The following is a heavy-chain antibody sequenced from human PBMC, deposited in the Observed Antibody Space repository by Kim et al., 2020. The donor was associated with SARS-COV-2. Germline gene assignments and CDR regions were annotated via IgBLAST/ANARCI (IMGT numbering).Heavy chain of an antibody. J-gene: IGHJ6*02. D-gene: IGHD3-22*01. Sequence: GGSLRLSCAASGFTFSNYAMQWVRQSPGRGLEWVAIMSSDGSNKSYADSVKGRFTISRDNSKNTLYLQMTSLSAEDTAVYYCARLSSDYYYYFTLDVWGQGTTVTVSS. CDR1: GFTFSNYA. CDR3: ARLSSDYYYYFTLDV. CDR2: MSSDGSNK. V-gene: IGHV3-30-3*01.